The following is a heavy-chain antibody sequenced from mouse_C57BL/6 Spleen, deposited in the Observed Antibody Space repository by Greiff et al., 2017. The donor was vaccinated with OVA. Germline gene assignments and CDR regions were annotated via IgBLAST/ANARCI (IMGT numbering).Heavy chain of an antibody. J-gene: IGHJ4*01. V-gene: IGHV1-18*01. D-gene: IGHD2-12*01. CDR3: ARSKIDDGYAMDY. CDR1: GYTFTDYN. CDR2: INPNNGGT. Sequence: VHVKQSGPELVKPGASVKIPCKASGYTFTDYNMDWVKQSHGKSLEWIGDINPNNGGTIYNQKFKGKATLTVDKSSSTAYMELRSLTSEDTAVYYCARSKIDDGYAMDYWGQGTSVTVSS.